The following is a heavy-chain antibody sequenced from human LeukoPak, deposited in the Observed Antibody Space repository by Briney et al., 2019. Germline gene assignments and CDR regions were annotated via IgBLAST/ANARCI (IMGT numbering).Heavy chain of an antibody. J-gene: IGHJ3*02. CDR1: GGSISSYY. CDR2: IYYSGST. Sequence: SETLSLTCTVSGGSISSYYWSWIRQPPGKGLEWIGYIYYSGSTNYNPSLKSRVTISVDMSKNQFSLRLSSVTAADTAVYYCARERIVEMATIRAFDIWGQGTMVTVSS. V-gene: IGHV4-59*01. D-gene: IGHD5-24*01. CDR3: ARERIVEMATIRAFDI.